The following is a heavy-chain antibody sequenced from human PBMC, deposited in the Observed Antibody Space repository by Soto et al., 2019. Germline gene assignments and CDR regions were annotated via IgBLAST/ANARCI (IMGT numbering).Heavy chain of an antibody. CDR1: GGSISSSSYY. CDR3: ARNYGPGYTFDY. J-gene: IGHJ4*02. D-gene: IGHD3-10*01. CDR2: IYYSGST. Sequence: SETLSLTCTVSGGSISSSSYYWAWIRQPPGKGLGWIGSIYYSGSTYYNPSLKSRVTISVDTSKNHFSLKLSSVSAPDTAVYYGARNYGPGYTFDYWGQGTLVTVSS. V-gene: IGHV4-39*02.